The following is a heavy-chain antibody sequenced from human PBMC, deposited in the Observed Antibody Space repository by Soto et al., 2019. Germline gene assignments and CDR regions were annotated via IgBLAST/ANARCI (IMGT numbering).Heavy chain of an antibody. V-gene: IGHV4-59*01. J-gene: IGHJ6*02. CDR1: GGSISSYY. CDR2: IYYSGST. CDR3: ARVRGSGSYYRHYYYYGMDV. Sequence: SETLSLTCTVSGGSISSYYWSWIRQPPGKGLEWIGYIYYSGSTNYNPSLKSRVTISVDTSKNQFSLKLSSVTAADTAVYYCARVRGSGSYYRHYYYYGMDVWGQGTTVT. D-gene: IGHD3-10*01.